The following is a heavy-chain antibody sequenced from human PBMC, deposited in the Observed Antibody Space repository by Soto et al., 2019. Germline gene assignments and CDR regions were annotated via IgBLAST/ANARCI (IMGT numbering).Heavy chain of an antibody. CDR1: GYTFYSYG. V-gene: IGHV1-18*01. Sequence: QVQLVQSGPELKKPGAAVRVSCKASGYTFYSYGLSWVRQAPGQGLEWMGWSSTYTGNTDYPQRFQGRVTMDSDTSTSTAYLDLRSLTSDDTGVYYCVRDVSVSSGSFGGYWGQGTLVTVSS. CDR2: SSTYTGNT. CDR3: VRDVSVSSGSFGGY. D-gene: IGHD2-15*01. J-gene: IGHJ4*02.